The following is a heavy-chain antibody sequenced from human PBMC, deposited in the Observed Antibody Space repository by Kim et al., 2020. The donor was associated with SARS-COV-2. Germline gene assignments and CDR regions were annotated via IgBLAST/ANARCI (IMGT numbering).Heavy chain of an antibody. D-gene: IGHD5-18*01. Sequence: ADSVKGRFTISRDNSKNTLYLQMNSLRAEDTAVYYCARDKYSYGPGNFDYWGQGTLVTVSS. V-gene: IGHV3-66*01. J-gene: IGHJ4*02. CDR3: ARDKYSYGPGNFDY.